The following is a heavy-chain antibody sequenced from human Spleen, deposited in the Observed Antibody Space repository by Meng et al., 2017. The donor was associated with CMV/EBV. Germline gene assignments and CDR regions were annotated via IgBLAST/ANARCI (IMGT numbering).Heavy chain of an antibody. CDR2: IIPIFGTA. V-gene: IGHV1-69*05. CDR3: ATIAYCGGDCYQIHPLYDH. D-gene: IGHD2-21*01. J-gene: IGHJ5*02. CDR1: GGTFSSYA. Sequence: SVKVSCKASGGTFSSYAISWVRQAPGQGLEWMGGIIPIFGTANYAQKFQGRVTITTDESTSTAYMELSSLRSEDTAVYYCATIAYCGGDCYQIHPLYDHWGQGTLVTVSS.